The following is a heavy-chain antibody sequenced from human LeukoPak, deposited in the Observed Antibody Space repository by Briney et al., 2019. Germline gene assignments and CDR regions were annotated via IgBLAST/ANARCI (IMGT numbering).Heavy chain of an antibody. J-gene: IGHJ5*02. CDR3: ARIGDILTGYYEGIGWFDP. Sequence: GRSLRLSCAGSGFTFSNYGMHWVRQAPGRGPEWVAVISYDGSNKYYADSVKGRFTISRDNSKNTLYLQMNSLRAEDTAVYYCARIGDILTGYYEGIGWFDPWGQGTLVTVSS. D-gene: IGHD3-9*01. CDR2: ISYDGSNK. V-gene: IGHV3-30*03. CDR1: GFTFSNYG.